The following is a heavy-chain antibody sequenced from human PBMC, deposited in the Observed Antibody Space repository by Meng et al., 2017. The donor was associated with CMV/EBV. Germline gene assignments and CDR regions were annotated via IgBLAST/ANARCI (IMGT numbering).Heavy chain of an antibody. CDR3: ARGLRGPSLVRGVTHDAFDI. Sequence: GESLKISCTASGFTFSDYWMHWVRQTPGKGLLWVSRIKGDGSHTIYGDSVKGRFTISRDNAKNSLYLQMNSLRAEDTAVYYCARGLRGPSLVRGVTHDAFDIWGQGTMVTVSS. CDR1: GFTFSDYW. J-gene: IGHJ3*02. CDR2: IKGDGSHT. V-gene: IGHV3-74*01. D-gene: IGHD3-10*01.